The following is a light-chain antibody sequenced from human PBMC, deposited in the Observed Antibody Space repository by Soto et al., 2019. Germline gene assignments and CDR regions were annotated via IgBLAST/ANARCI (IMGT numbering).Light chain of an antibody. Sequence: QSALTQPASVSGSLGQSITISCTGTSSDVGSYNRVSWYQHHAGKVHKVMIYEVNKRPSGVSNRFSGSKSGTTASLTISGLQAEDEADYYCCSYAGSPMWVLGAGTKLTVL. J-gene: IGLJ3*02. V-gene: IGLV2-23*02. CDR2: EVN. CDR3: CSYAGSPMWV. CDR1: SSDVGSYNR.